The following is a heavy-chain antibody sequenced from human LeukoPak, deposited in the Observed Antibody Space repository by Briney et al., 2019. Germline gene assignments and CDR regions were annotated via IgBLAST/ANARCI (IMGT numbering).Heavy chain of an antibody. Sequence: GESLKISCKGSGYSFTSYWISWVRQMSGKGLEWMGRIDPSDSYTNYSPSFQGHVTISADKSISTAYLQWSSLKASDTAMYYCAIFRSYYYYGMDVWGQGTTVTVSS. J-gene: IGHJ6*02. CDR3: AIFRSYYYYGMDV. CDR1: GYSFTSYW. V-gene: IGHV5-10-1*01. CDR2: IDPSDSYT. D-gene: IGHD3-3*01.